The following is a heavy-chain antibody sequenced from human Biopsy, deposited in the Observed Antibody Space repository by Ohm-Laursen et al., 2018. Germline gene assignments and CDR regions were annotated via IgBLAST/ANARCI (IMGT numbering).Heavy chain of an antibody. V-gene: IGHV3-23*01. D-gene: IGHD3-22*01. J-gene: IGHJ3*02. Sequence: GSLRLSCTASGFTFSSYAMNWVRQAPGKGLEWVSAITVSADTTYYADSVRGRFTVSRDNSQNTLYLQMNSLRAEDTAIYYCAKGRVGNSGWLDIWGHGTMVTVSS. CDR1: GFTFSSYA. CDR2: ITVSADTT. CDR3: AKGRVGNSGWLDI.